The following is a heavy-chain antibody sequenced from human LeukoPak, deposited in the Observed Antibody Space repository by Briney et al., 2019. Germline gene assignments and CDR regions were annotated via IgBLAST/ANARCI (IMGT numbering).Heavy chain of an antibody. Sequence: PGGSLRLSCAASGFTFSSYWMSWVRQAPGKGLEGVANIKQDGSEKYYVDSVKGRFTNPRDNAKNSLYLQMNSLRAEDTAVYYCAATIVDIVATDNAWGQGTLVTVSS. CDR3: AATIVDIVATDNA. D-gene: IGHD5-12*01. CDR2: IKQDGSEK. J-gene: IGHJ4*02. V-gene: IGHV3-7*01. CDR1: GFTFSSYW.